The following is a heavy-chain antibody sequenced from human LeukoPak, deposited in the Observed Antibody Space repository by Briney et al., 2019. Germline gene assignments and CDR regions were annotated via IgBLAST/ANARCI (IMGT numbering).Heavy chain of an antibody. V-gene: IGHV4-38-2*01. CDR3: ARASPDCSSTSCYTGGAFDI. CDR2: IYHSGST. J-gene: IGHJ3*02. CDR1: GYSISSGYY. D-gene: IGHD2-2*02. Sequence: PSETLSLTCAVSGYSISSGYYWGWIRQPPGKGLEWIGSIYHSGSTYYNPSLKSRVNISVDTSKNQFSLKLSSVTAADTAVYYCARASPDCSSTSCYTGGAFDIWGQGTMVTVSS.